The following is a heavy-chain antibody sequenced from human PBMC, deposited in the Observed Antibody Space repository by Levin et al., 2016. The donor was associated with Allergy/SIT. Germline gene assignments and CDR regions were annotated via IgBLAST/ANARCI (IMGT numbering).Heavy chain of an antibody. CDR3: AKGKYDFDY. Sequence: WIRQPPGRAGVVAVISYDGSNKYYADSVKGRFTISRDNSKNTLYLQMSSLRAEDTAVYYCAKGKYDFDYWGQGTLVTVSS. V-gene: IGHV3-30*18. D-gene: IGHD2-2*01. CDR2: ISYDGSNK. J-gene: IGHJ4*02.